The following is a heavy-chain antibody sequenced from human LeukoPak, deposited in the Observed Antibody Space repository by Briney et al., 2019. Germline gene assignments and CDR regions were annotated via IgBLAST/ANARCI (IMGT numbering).Heavy chain of an antibody. D-gene: IGHD5-24*01. V-gene: IGHV3-74*01. CDR3: ARSGDGDFDF. J-gene: IGHJ4*02. CDR2: VHNDGSST. Sequence: PGGSLTLSCAATGFTFSSYWMHWVRQAPGTGLVWVSHVHNDGSSTNYADSVKGRFTISRDNVKNTLYLQMNRLRTEDTGVYYSARSGDGDFDFWGQGTLVTVSS. CDR1: GFTFSSYW.